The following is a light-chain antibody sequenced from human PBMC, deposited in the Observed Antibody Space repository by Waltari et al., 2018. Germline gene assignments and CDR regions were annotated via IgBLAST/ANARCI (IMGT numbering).Light chain of an antibody. Sequence: QSVLTQPPSVSGAPGQRVTISCAGRSSNIGANFDVQWYQQVPGTAPKLLIQGNPNRPSGVPGRFAGSKSGTSASLAITGLQPEDEADYYGQSYDNSLTTWVFGGGTTLTVL. CDR2: GNP. J-gene: IGLJ3*02. V-gene: IGLV1-40*01. CDR3: QSYDNSLTTWV. CDR1: SSNIGANFD.